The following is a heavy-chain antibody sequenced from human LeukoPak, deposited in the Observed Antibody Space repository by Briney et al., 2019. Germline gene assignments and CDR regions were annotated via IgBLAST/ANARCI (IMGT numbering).Heavy chain of an antibody. CDR1: GGTFSSYA. V-gene: IGHV1-69*13. Sequence: SVKVSCKASGGTFSSYAISWVRQAPGQGLEWMGGIIPIFGTANYAQKFQGRVTITADESTSTACMELSSLRSEDTAVYYCARDRPNYLWFGRGYGMDVWGQGTTVTVSS. CDR3: ARDRPNYLWFGRGYGMDV. J-gene: IGHJ6*02. D-gene: IGHD3-10*01. CDR2: IIPIFGTA.